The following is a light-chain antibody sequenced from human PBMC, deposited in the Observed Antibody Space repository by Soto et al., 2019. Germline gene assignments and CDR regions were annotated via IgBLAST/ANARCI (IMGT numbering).Light chain of an antibody. V-gene: IGKV1-5*01. Sequence: DIQMTQSPSTLSASIGDRVTITCRASQSINGRLAWYQQKPGRPPKLLIYDVSFLESGVPSRFSGSGSGTDFNLTISSLRPDDFATFYCQLYKVYPYTFGQGTRLDIQ. CDR1: QSINGR. J-gene: IGKJ2*01. CDR3: QLYKVYPYT. CDR2: DVS.